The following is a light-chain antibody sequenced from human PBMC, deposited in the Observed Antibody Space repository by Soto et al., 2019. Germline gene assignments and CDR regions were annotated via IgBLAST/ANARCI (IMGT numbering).Light chain of an antibody. CDR3: SSYTSSTNYV. CDR1: SSDVGGYNY. CDR2: EVS. V-gene: IGLV2-14*01. Sequence: QSVLTQPPSASGSPGQSVTISCTGTSSDVGGYNYVSWYQQHPGKAPKLIIYEVSYRPSGISNRFSGSKSGNTASLTISGLQAEDEADYYCSSYTSSTNYVFGTGTKVTLL. J-gene: IGLJ1*01.